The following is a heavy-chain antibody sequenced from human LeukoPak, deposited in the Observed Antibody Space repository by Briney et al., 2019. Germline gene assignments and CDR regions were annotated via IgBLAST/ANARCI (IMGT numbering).Heavy chain of an antibody. Sequence: ASVKVSCKASGDSFTGYYMHWVRQAPGQGLEWMRWIDPNSGDTKYAQKFQGRVTMTRDTSISTAYMELTRLRSDDTAVYYCARGGLRVMVYRLYYMDVWGKGTTVTVSS. J-gene: IGHJ6*03. CDR1: GDSFTGYY. CDR3: ARGGLRVMVYRLYYMDV. CDR2: IDPNSGDT. D-gene: IGHD2-8*01. V-gene: IGHV1-2*02.